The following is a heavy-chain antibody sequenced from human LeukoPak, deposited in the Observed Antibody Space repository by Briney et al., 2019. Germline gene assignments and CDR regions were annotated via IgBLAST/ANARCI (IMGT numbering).Heavy chain of an antibody. D-gene: IGHD3-3*01. J-gene: IGHJ6*03. CDR3: ARQQFGGGPSRYYYYYMDF. CDR1: GDIFINYG. CDR2: ISVHNGDT. Sequence: ASVKVSCKASGDIFINYGISSVRQAPGQGLEWMGWISVHNGDTDYAQKLQGRVTMTTDTSTSTVYMELRSLKSDDTAVYYCARQQFGGGPSRYYYYYMDFWGKGTTVTVSS. V-gene: IGHV1-18*01.